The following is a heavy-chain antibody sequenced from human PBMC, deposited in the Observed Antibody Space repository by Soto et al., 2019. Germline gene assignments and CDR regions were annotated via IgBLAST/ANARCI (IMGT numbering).Heavy chain of an antibody. CDR2: INAGNGNT. J-gene: IGHJ4*02. CDR1: GYTFTSYA. CDR3: ARNVPWGRFLEWLPDFDY. D-gene: IGHD3-3*01. Sequence: ASVKVSCKASGYTFTSYAMHWVRQAPRQRLEWMGWINAGNGNTKYSQKFQGRVTITRDTSASTAYMELSSLRSEDTAVYYCARNVPWGRFLEWLPDFDYWGQGTLVTVSS. V-gene: IGHV1-3*01.